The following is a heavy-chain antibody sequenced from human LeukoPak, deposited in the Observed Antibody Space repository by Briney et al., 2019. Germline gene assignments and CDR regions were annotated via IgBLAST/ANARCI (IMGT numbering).Heavy chain of an antibody. V-gene: IGHV3-23*01. J-gene: IGHJ4*02. Sequence: GGSLRLSCAASGFTFSNYAMSWVRQAPGKGLEWVSVISGSGGSTYYADSVKGRFTISRDDPKNTLYLQMNSLRAEDTAVYYCAKADSYYDLLTCFDFWGQGTLVTVSS. CDR2: ISGSGGST. CDR3: AKADSYYDLLTCFDF. CDR1: GFTFSNYA. D-gene: IGHD3-9*01.